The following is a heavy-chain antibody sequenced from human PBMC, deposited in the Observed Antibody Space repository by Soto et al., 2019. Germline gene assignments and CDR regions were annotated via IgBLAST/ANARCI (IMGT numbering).Heavy chain of an antibody. J-gene: IGHJ5*02. Sequence: EVQLLDSGGGLVQPGGSLRLSCAASGFTFSSSAMSWVRQAPGKGLEWVSAVSGSGGTTYYADSVRGRFTISRDNSKNTLCLQMNSLRAEVTAIYFCARCTVDTVVTSGWCHYLDPWGQGTLVTVSS. CDR2: VSGSGGTT. D-gene: IGHD6-19*01. V-gene: IGHV3-23*01. CDR3: ARCTVDTVVTSGWCHYLDP. CDR1: GFTFSSSA.